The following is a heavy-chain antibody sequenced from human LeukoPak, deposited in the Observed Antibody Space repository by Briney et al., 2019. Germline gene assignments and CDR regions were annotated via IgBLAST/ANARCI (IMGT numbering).Heavy chain of an antibody. Sequence: SETLSLTCTVSGGTISSGDYYWSWIRQPPGKGLEWVGYIYNSGSSYYNPSLKSRLTISVDTSKNQFSLKLSSVTAADTAVYYCARDKSGQILSNYYYGMDVWGPGTTVTVSS. J-gene: IGHJ6*02. D-gene: IGHD7-27*01. CDR3: ARDKSGQILSNYYYGMDV. CDR2: IYNSGSS. V-gene: IGHV4-30-4*01. CDR1: GGTISSGDYY.